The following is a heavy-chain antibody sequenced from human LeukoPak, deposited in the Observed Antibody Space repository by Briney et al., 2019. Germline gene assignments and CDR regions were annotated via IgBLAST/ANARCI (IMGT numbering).Heavy chain of an antibody. V-gene: IGHV4-59*12. D-gene: IGHD3-22*01. CDR1: GGSISSYY. CDR3: ARGYYDTSGYWLSFFDF. CDR2: IYYSGST. Sequence: SEALSLTCTVSGGSISSYYWSWIRQPPGKGLVWIGYIYYSGSTNYNPSLKSRVTISVDTSKNRFSLKLSSVTAADTAVYYCARGYYDTSGYWLSFFDFWGQGTLVTVSS. J-gene: IGHJ4*02.